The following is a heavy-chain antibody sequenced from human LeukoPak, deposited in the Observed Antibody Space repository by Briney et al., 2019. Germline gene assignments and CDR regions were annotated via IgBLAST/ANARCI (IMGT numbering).Heavy chain of an antibody. CDR2: IYYSGST. Sequence: SETLSLTCTVSGGSISSGGYYWSWIRQHPGKGLEWIGYIYYSGSTYYNPSLKSRVTISVDTSKNQFSLKLSSVTAADTAVYYCARNPPRWRGEYYFDYWGQGTLVTVSS. D-gene: IGHD4-23*01. J-gene: IGHJ4*02. CDR3: ARNPPRWRGEYYFDY. V-gene: IGHV4-31*03. CDR1: GGSISSGGYY.